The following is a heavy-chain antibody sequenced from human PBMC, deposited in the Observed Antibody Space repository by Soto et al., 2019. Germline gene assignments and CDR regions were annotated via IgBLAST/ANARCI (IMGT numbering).Heavy chain of an antibody. Sequence: EVHLLESGGVLVQPGGSLRLSCAASGFAFSSYAMSWVRQAPGKGLEWVSGVSAHGADTYYADSVKGRFTISRDNSENSLYLPMNGLRAEDTAVYYCAREDGGGPFDYWGQGTLLTVSS. CDR3: AREDGGGPFDY. CDR1: GFAFSSYA. V-gene: IGHV3-23*01. J-gene: IGHJ4*02. D-gene: IGHD2-15*01. CDR2: VSAHGADT.